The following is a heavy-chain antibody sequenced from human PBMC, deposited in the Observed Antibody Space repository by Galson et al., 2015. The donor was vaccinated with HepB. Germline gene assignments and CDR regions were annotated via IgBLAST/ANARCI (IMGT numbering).Heavy chain of an antibody. CDR2: LIPLFATP. V-gene: IGHV1-69*13. J-gene: IGHJ4*02. CDR1: GGTSSIYG. Sequence: SVKVSCKASGGTSSIYGITWVRQAPGQGLEWMGGLIPLFATPNYAQKFQGRVTITADEVTTTADMELTSLTSNDTAVYYCARDLGDNSTWGQGTLVIVS. D-gene: IGHD3-16*01. CDR3: ARDLGDNST.